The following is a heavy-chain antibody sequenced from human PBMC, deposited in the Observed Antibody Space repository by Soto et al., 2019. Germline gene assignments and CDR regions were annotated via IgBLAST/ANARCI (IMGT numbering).Heavy chain of an antibody. CDR2: INAGNGNT. V-gene: IGHV1-3*01. Sequence: QVQLVQSGAEVKKPGTSVKVSCKASGYTFTSYAMHWVRQAPGQRLEWMGWINAGNGNTKYSQKFQGRVTITRDTSASTAYMELSSLRSEDTAVYYCARVSGWYYFDYWGQGTLVTVSS. CDR3: ARVSGWYYFDY. CDR1: GYTFTSYA. D-gene: IGHD6-19*01. J-gene: IGHJ4*02.